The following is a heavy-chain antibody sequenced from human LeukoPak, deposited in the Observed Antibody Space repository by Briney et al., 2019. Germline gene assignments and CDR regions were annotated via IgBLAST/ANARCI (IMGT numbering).Heavy chain of an antibody. J-gene: IGHJ4*02. CDR3: ARSGRGYSYGDRYSSSWYYNY. Sequence: SETLSLTCAVYGGSFSGYYWSWIRQPPGKGXXXXXXXXXSGSTNYNPSLKSRVTISVDTSKNQFSLKLSSVTAADTAVYYCARSGRGYSYGDRYSSSWYYNYWGQGTLVTVSS. CDR1: GGSFSGYY. CDR2: XXXSGST. V-gene: IGHV4-34*01. D-gene: IGHD6-13*01.